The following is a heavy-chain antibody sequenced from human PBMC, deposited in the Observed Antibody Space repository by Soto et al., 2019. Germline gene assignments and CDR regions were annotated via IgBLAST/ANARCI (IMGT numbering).Heavy chain of an antibody. V-gene: IGHV3-11*01. Sequence: GGSLRLSCVGSGFTFSDDYIMWIRQAPGKGLEWVSYISGTGSTTYYTDSVKGRFTISRDNAKNTLYLQMSNLGAEDTAVYYCARRGSAYNWSDPWDQGPLVTVSP. CDR3: ARRGSAYNWSDP. CDR1: GFTFSDDY. J-gene: IGHJ5*02. CDR2: ISGTGSTT. D-gene: IGHD2-15*01.